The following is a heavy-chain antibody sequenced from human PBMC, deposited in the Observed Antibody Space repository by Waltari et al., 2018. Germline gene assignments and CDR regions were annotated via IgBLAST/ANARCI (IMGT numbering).Heavy chain of an antibody. V-gene: IGHV4-34*01. Sequence: QVQLQQWGAGLLGPSETLSLTCAVYGASFSDYYWGWVRRPPGKGLEWIGQIRHPGSTNYNPSLKSRVTISIGTPRSQFSLRLSSVTAADTALYFCTRGGNYDFWSHRPFVDPWGQGTLVTVSS. D-gene: IGHD3-3*01. J-gene: IGHJ5*02. CDR2: IRHPGST. CDR1: GASFSDYY. CDR3: TRGGNYDFWSHRPFVDP.